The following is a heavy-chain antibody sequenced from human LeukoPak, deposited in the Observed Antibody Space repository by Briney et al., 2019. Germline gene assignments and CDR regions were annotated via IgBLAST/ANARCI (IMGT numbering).Heavy chain of an antibody. V-gene: IGHV3-33*08. CDR3: ATDRNSGKYYDY. CDR1: GFTFSNAW. D-gene: IGHD1-26*01. Sequence: GSLRLSCAASGFTFSNAWMSWVRQAPGKGLEWVAVIWYDGSNKYYADSVKGRFTISRDNSKDTLYLQMNSLRAEDTAVYYCATDRNSGKYYDYWGQGTLVTVSS. CDR2: IWYDGSNK. J-gene: IGHJ4*02.